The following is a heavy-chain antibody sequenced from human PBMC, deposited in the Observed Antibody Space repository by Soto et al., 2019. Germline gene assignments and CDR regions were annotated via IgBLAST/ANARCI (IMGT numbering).Heavy chain of an antibody. D-gene: IGHD3-22*01. CDR2: ISANNGKT. J-gene: IGHJ3*02. CDR3: ARGVYDSSGAADAFDI. Sequence: ASVKVSCKASGGTFSSYTISWVRQAPGQGLEWMGWISANNGKTNYAQKLQGRVTMTTDTSTSTAYMELRSLRSDDTAVYYCARGVYDSSGAADAFDIWGQGTMVTVSS. V-gene: IGHV1-18*01. CDR1: GGTFSSYT.